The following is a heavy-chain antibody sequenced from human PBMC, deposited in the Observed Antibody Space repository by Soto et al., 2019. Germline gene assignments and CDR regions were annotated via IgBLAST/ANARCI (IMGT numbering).Heavy chain of an antibody. CDR1: GYTFTGYH. Sequence: QVQLVQSGAEVKKAGASVKVSCKASGYTFTGYHMHWVRQAPGQGLEWMGWNNPNSGATIYAQRFQGRVTMTRDTSISTAYMELSRLRSDDTAMYYCVRDVAPDGDHRFDIWAQGTMVTVSS. J-gene: IGHJ3*02. CDR3: VRDVAPDGDHRFDI. CDR2: NNPNSGAT. V-gene: IGHV1-2*02. D-gene: IGHD6-13*01.